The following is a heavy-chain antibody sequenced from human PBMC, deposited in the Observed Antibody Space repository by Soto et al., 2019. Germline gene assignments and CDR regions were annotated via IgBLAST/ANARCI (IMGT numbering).Heavy chain of an antibody. Sequence: QVQLVQSGAEVKKPGASVKVSCKASGYSFTTFDLHWVRQAPGQRLEWMGWIDTASGKSKYSEIFQGRVTITGDTSATTASMELSSQSFEDTAVYSCAMSRGWWSFDYWGQGTLITVSS. D-gene: IGHD6-19*01. CDR3: AMSRGWWSFDY. V-gene: IGHV1-3*04. J-gene: IGHJ4*02. CDR2: IDTASGKS. CDR1: GYSFTTFD.